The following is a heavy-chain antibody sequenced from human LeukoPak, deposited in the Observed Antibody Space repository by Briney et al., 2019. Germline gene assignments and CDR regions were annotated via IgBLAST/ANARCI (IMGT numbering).Heavy chain of an antibody. D-gene: IGHD2-2*01. CDR1: GHSISSGYY. CDR2: IYHSGST. Sequence: SETLSLTCAVSGHSISSGYYWGWIRQPPGKGLECIGSIYHSGSTYYNPSLKSRVTISVDTSKNQFSLKLSSVTAADTAVYYCARRVVVPGSMGFDPWGQGTLVTVSS. J-gene: IGHJ5*02. CDR3: ARRVVVPGSMGFDP. V-gene: IGHV4-38-2*01.